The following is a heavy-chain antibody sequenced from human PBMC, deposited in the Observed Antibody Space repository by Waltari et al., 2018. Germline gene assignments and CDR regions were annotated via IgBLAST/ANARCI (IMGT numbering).Heavy chain of an antibody. Sequence: QVHLVQSGAEVRKPGASVRVSCKPSGYTFSDHSIYWVRQAPGQGLEWMGWINPKSGATNPAQKYQGRVTMTTDTSTNTVYMELRRLTSDDTAVYYCARDLFPNFWSGYGFDFWGQGTKVTVSS. D-gene: IGHD3-3*01. CDR2: INPKSGAT. CDR1: GYTFSDHS. J-gene: IGHJ3*01. CDR3: ARDLFPNFWSGYGFDF. V-gene: IGHV1-2*02.